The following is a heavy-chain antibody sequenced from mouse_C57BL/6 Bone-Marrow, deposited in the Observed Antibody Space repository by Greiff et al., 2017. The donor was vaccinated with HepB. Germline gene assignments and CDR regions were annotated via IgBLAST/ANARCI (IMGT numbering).Heavy chain of an antibody. Sequence: EVQLVESGGGLVKPGGFLKLSCAASGFTFSSYAMSWVRQTPEKRLEWVATIRDGGSYTYYPDKVKGRFTISRDNAKNNLYLQMSHLQSEDTAMYYCARANLHYDYGSSFDYWGQGTTLTVSS. J-gene: IGHJ2*01. D-gene: IGHD1-1*01. CDR3: ARANLHYDYGSSFDY. CDR1: GFTFSSYA. V-gene: IGHV5-4*01. CDR2: IRDGGSYT.